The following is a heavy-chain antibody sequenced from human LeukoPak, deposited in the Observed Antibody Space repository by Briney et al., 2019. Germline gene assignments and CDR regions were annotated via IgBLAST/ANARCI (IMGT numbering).Heavy chain of an antibody. J-gene: IGHJ5*02. CDR2: IYYSGST. CDR1: GGSISSGGYY. Sequence: SQTLSPTCTVSGGSISSGGYYWSWIRQHPGKGLEWIGYIYYSGSTYYNPSLKSRVTISVDTSKNQFSLKLSSVTAADTAVYYCARGRLVMATPWGNWFDPWGQGTLVTVSS. V-gene: IGHV4-31*03. CDR3: ARGRLVMATPWGNWFDP. D-gene: IGHD5-24*01.